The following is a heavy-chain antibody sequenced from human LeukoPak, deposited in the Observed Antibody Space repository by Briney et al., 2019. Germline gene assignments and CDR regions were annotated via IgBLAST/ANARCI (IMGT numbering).Heavy chain of an antibody. D-gene: IGHD1-26*01. CDR1: GFTFSSCA. CDR2: ISSNGGST. Sequence: GGSLRLSCAASGFTFSSCAMHWVRQAPGKGLEYVSAISSNGGSTYYANSVKGRFTISRDNSKNTLYLQMGSLRAEDMAVYYCARVSGMAPFDYWGQGTLVTVSS. CDR3: ARVSGMAPFDY. V-gene: IGHV3-64*01. J-gene: IGHJ4*02.